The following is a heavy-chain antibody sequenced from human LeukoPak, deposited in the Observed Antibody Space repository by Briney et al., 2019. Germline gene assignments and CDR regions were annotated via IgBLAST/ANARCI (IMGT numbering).Heavy chain of an antibody. Sequence: GGSLRPSCAASGFTFSSYGMHWVRQAPGKGLEWVAVIWYDGSNKYYADSVKGRFTISRDNSKNTLYLQMNSLRAEDTAVYYCARDRLRYCSSTSCYSFDYWGQGTLVTVSS. CDR1: GFTFSSYG. J-gene: IGHJ4*02. D-gene: IGHD2-2*01. CDR2: IWYDGSNK. V-gene: IGHV3-33*01. CDR3: ARDRLRYCSSTSCYSFDY.